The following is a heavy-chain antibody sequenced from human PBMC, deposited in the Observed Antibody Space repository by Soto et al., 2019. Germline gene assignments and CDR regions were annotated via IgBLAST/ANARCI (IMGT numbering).Heavy chain of an antibody. Sequence: PGGSLRLSCAVSGFICSSYDMSWVRQAPGQGLEWVSTILVGGSTHYEDSVKGRFTISRDTSKNTVYLQMNSLTAGDTAFYYCAKETATSGAAFEIYGQGTMVTVSS. CDR3: AKETATSGAAFEI. V-gene: IGHV3-23*01. D-gene: IGHD1-26*01. J-gene: IGHJ3*02. CDR1: GFICSSYD. CDR2: ILVGGST.